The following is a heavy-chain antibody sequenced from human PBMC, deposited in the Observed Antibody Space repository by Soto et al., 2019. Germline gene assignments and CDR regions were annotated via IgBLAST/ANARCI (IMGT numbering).Heavy chain of an antibody. CDR3: ARSEYTYVENDY. CDR2: IIGSRSYI. J-gene: IGHJ4*02. CDR1: GFTLSHYT. V-gene: IGHV3-21*01. Sequence: EVQLVESGGGLVQPGGSLRLSCAASGFTLSHYTMSWVRQAPGKGLEWVSSIIGSRSYIYYADSVKGRFTISRDNAKNSLSLQMNSLRAEDTAVYYCARSEYTYVENDYWGQGTLVTVSS. D-gene: IGHD5-18*01.